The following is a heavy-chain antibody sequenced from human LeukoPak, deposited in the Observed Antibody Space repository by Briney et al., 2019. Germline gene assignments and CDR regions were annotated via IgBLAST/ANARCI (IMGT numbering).Heavy chain of an antibody. D-gene: IGHD3-10*01. CDR3: ARVGGTVLLWFGELSDYYGMDV. V-gene: IGHV3-21*01. CDR1: GGSISSSS. Sequence: PSETLSLTCTVSGGSISSSSYYWGWIRQPPGKGLEWVSSISSSSSYIYYADSVKGRFTISRDNAKNSLYLQMNSLRAEDTAVYYCARVGGTVLLWFGELSDYYGMDVWGQGTTVTVSS. CDR2: ISSSSSYI. J-gene: IGHJ6*02.